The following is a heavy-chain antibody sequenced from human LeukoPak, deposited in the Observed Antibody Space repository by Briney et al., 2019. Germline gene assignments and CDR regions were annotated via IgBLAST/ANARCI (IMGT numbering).Heavy chain of an antibody. CDR2: ISSSGSTI. J-gene: IGHJ4*02. CDR3: ARSGDYYDSSGYWFYFDY. V-gene: IGHV3-48*03. CDR1: GFTFSSYE. Sequence: PGGSLRLSCAASGFTFSSYEMNWVRQAPGKGLEWVSYISSSGSTIYYADSVKGRFTISRDNAKNSLYLQMNSLRAEDTAVYYCARSGDYYDSSGYWFYFDYWGQGTLVTVSS. D-gene: IGHD3-22*01.